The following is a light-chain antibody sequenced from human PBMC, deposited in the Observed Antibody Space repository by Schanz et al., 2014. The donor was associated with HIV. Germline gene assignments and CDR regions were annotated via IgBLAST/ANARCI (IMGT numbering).Light chain of an antibody. CDR3: QQYNNWAPYT. CDR1: QSISNN. V-gene: IGKV3-15*01. CDR2: GAS. Sequence: EIVLTQSPATLSLSPGEGATLSCRASQSISNNLAWYQHKPGQAPRLLIYGASTRATGIPARFSGSGSGTEFTLTISSLQSEDFAVYYCQQYNNWAPYTFGQGTKLEIK. J-gene: IGKJ2*01.